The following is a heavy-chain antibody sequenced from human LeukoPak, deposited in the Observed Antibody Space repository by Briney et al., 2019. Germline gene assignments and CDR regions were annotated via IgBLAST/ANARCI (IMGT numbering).Heavy chain of an antibody. CDR3: ALSGSYLREEDY. D-gene: IGHD1-26*01. J-gene: IGHJ4*02. CDR1: GFTVSSYE. CDR2: ISSSGSVK. Sequence: PGGSLRLSCAASGFTVSSYEMNWVRQAPGKGLEWVSYISSSGSVKFYADSVKGRFTISRDNAKNSLHLQMNSLRSDDTAVYYCALSGSYLREEDYWGQGTLVTVSS. V-gene: IGHV3-48*03.